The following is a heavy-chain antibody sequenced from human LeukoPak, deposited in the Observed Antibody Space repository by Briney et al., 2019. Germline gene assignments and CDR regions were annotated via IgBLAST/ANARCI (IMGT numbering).Heavy chain of an antibody. Sequence: ASVKVSCKASGYTFTGYYMHWVRQAPGQGLEWMGWINPNSGGTNYAQKFQGRVTMTRDTSISTAYMELSRLRSDDTAVYYCARDLSYYPRSGPSSLFDYWGQGTLVTVSS. CDR3: ARDLSYYPRSGPSSLFDY. CDR2: INPNSGGT. D-gene: IGHD3-10*01. CDR1: GYTFTGYY. J-gene: IGHJ4*02. V-gene: IGHV1-2*02.